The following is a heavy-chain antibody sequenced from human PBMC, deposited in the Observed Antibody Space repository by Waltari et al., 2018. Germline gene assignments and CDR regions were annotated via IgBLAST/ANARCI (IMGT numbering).Heavy chain of an antibody. D-gene: IGHD6-6*01. Sequence: QLQLQESGPGLVKPSETMSLTCTVSGGSISSSSSYWGWIRQPPGKGLEWIGSIYYSGSTYYNPSLKSRVTISVDTSKNQFSLKLSSVTAADTAVYYCASPFPYSSSSSPDYWGQGTLVTVSS. CDR1: GGSISSSSSY. V-gene: IGHV4-39*01. CDR3: ASPFPYSSSSSPDY. CDR2: IYYSGST. J-gene: IGHJ4*02.